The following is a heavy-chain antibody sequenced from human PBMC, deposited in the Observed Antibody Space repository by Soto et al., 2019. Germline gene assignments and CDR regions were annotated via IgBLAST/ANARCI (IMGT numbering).Heavy chain of an antibody. CDR2: IGASGGRT. CDR1: GFTFSSNA. D-gene: IGHD4-4*01. V-gene: IGHV3-23*01. Sequence: EVQLLESGGDLVQPGGSLRLSCAASGFTFSSNAMSWVRQTPGKGLEWVSSIGASGGRTYYADSVKGRFTISRDNSKNTLYLHMNTLRAEDTAVYYCVKNREDFAYRNYLQYWGQGTLVTVSS. CDR3: VKNREDFAYRNYLQY. J-gene: IGHJ4*02.